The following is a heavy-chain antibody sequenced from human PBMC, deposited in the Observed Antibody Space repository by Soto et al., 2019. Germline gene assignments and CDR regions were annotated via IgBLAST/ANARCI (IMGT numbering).Heavy chain of an antibody. CDR1: GYTFTKFH. D-gene: IGHD3-16*01. CDR3: ATEGDPRLYAATLFDY. J-gene: IGHJ4*02. Sequence: QVRLVQSGAEVKKPGASVKISCETSGYTFTKFHLHWVRQAPGQGLEWMGRINPTGGTVNYAQHFQGRVTVTTDTSTSTVHMELSSLRFEDTAVYYCATEGDPRLYAATLFDYWGQGTLLSVSS. CDR2: INPTGGTV. V-gene: IGHV1-46*01.